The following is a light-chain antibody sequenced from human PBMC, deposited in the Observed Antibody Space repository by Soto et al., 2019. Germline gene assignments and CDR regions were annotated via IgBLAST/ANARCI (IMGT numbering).Light chain of an antibody. J-gene: IGKJ5*01. Sequence: DIQMTQSPSTLSASVGDIVTITCRASQSISSWLAWYQQKPEKAPNLLIYKASSLESGVPSRFSATGSGTEFTLTISALQPDDFATYYCQQYIRYPLTFGQGTRLEI. CDR3: QQYIRYPLT. V-gene: IGKV1-5*03. CDR2: KAS. CDR1: QSISSW.